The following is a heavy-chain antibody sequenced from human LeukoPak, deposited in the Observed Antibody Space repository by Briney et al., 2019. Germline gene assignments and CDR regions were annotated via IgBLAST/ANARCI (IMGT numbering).Heavy chain of an antibody. CDR2: IYYSGST. V-gene: IGHV4-39*01. D-gene: IGHD3-9*01. CDR1: SGSISSSSYY. J-gene: IGHJ5*02. CDR3: ARLTGYSSESWFDP. Sequence: PSETLSLTCTVSSGSISSSSYYWGWIRQPPGKGLEWIGSIYYSGSTYYIPSLKSRATISVDTSKNQFSLKLSSVTAADTAVYYCARLTGYSSESWFDPWGQGTLVTVSS.